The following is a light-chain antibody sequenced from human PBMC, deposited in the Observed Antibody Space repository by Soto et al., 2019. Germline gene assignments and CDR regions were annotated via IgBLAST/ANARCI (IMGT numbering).Light chain of an antibody. Sequence: EIVMTQSPASLYVSPGERATLSCSASQSVSSNLAWYQQKPGQAPRLLLYGAYTRATGIPARFSASGSGTEFTLTISRLQSEDFAVYYCQQYSGWPPKLTVGGGTKVEIK. CDR3: QQYSGWPPKLT. CDR1: QSVSSN. J-gene: IGKJ4*01. V-gene: IGKV3-15*01. CDR2: GAY.